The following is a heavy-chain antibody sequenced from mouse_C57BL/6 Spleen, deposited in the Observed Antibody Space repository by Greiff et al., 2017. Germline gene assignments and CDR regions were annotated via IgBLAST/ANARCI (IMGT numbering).Heavy chain of an antibody. J-gene: IGHJ4*01. D-gene: IGHD1-1*01. Sequence: VHVKQSVAELVRPGASVKLSCTASGFNIKNTYMHWVKQRPEQGLEWIGRIDPANGNTKYAPKFQGKATITADTSSNTAYLQLSSLTSEDTAIYYCARSDYGTPVGYAMDYWGQGTTVTVAS. CDR3: ARSDYGTPVGYAMDY. CDR1: GFNIKNTY. CDR2: IDPANGNT. V-gene: IGHV14-3*01.